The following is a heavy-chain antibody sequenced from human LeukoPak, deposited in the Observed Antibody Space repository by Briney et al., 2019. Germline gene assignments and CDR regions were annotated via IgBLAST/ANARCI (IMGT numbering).Heavy chain of an antibody. V-gene: IGHV4-61*02. CDR1: GGSISSGSYY. J-gene: IGHJ3*02. CDR3: ARGITMIVVVTKKDAFDI. CDR2: IYTSGST. D-gene: IGHD3-22*01. Sequence: PSETLSLTCTVSGGSISSGSYYWSWIRQPAGKGLEWIGRIYTSGSTNYNPSLKSRVTTSVDTSKNQFSLKLSSVTAADTAVYYCARGITMIVVVTKKDAFDIWGQGTMVTVSS.